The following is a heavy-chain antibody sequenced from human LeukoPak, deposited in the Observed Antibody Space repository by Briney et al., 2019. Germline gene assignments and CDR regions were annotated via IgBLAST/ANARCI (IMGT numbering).Heavy chain of an antibody. J-gene: IGHJ5*02. CDR1: GFTFSSYA. D-gene: IGHD2-2*01. CDR2: ISSNGGST. V-gene: IGHV3-64*01. CDR3: AREIGYCSSTSCYSNWFDP. Sequence: GGSLRLSCAASGFTFSSYAMHWVRQAPGKGLEYVSAISSNGGSTYYANSVKGRFTISGDNSKNTLYLQMGSLRAEDMAVYYCAREIGYCSSTSCYSNWFDPWGQGTLVTVSS.